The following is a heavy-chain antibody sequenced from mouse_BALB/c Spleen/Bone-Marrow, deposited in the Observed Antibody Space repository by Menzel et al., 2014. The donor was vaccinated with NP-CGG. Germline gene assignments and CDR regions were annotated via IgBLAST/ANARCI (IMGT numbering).Heavy chain of an antibody. CDR2: IYPGNSDT. Sequence: VLLKQSGTVLARPGASVKLSCKASGYAFTSYWMHWVQQSPGKGLEWIGTIYPGNSDTTYNQKFKGKAKLTAVTSNSTAYMELSSLTNEDSAVYYCTTLARNYFDYWGQGTTLTVSS. J-gene: IGHJ2*01. V-gene: IGHV1-5*01. CDR1: GYAFTSYW. CDR3: TTLARNYFDY.